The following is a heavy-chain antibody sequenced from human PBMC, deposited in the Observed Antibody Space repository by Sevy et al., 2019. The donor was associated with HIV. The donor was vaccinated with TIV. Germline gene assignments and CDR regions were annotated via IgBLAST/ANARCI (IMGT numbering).Heavy chain of an antibody. CDR2: IYYNGHI. D-gene: IGHD1-26*01. CDR1: GGSITSHY. Sequence: SETLSLTCTVSGGSITSHYWNWIRQPPGKGLEWIATIYYNGHINYNPSLKSRVTFSLDTSKNQFSLRLSSVTAADTAMYYCAGENAWGRGYSWGQGTLVTVSS. J-gene: IGHJ4*02. V-gene: IGHV4-59*08. CDR3: AGENAWGRGYS.